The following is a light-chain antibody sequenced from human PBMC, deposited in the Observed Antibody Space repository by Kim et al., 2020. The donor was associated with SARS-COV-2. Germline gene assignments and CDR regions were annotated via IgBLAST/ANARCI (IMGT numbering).Light chain of an antibody. V-gene: IGLV2-14*03. J-gene: IGLJ3*02. CDR2: DVS. CDR1: SRDVGGFIY. CDR3: SSYTTTSTLV. Sequence: ISCLGTSRDVGGFIYISLYHQQPGKAPKLMIYDVSHRPSGVSNRYSGSKSGNTASLTISGLQAEDEADYYCSSYTTTSTLVFGGGTQLTVL.